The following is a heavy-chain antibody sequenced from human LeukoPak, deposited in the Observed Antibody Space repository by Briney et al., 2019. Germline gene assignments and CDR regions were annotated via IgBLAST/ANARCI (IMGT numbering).Heavy chain of an antibody. CDR1: GGSFSGYY. D-gene: IGHD6-6*01. V-gene: IGHV4-34*01. CDR3: AGTRIAARLFVSFDY. Sequence: SETLSLTCAVYGGSFSGYYWSWIRQPPGKGLEWIGKINHSGSTTYNPSLKSRVTISVDTSKNQFSLKLSSVTAADTAVYYCAGTRIAARLFVSFDYWGQGTLVTVSS. CDR2: INHSGST. J-gene: IGHJ4*02.